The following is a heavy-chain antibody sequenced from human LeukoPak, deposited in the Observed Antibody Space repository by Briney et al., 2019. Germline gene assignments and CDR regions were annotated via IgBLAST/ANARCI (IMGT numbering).Heavy chain of an antibody. CDR2: IYYSGST. J-gene: IGHJ4*02. V-gene: IGHV4-59*08. CDR3: ARHLDYYDSSGYYYVRFFDY. Sequence: SETLSLTCTVSGVSISSYYWSWIRQPPGKGLEWIGYIYYSGSTYYNPSLKSRVTISVDTSKNQFSLKLSSVTAADTAVYYCARHLDYYDSSGYYYVRFFDYWGQGTLVTVSS. CDR1: GVSISSYY. D-gene: IGHD3-22*01.